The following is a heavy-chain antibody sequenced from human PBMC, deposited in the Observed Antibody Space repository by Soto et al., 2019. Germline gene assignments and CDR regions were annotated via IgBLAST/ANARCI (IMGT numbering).Heavy chain of an antibody. D-gene: IGHD6-19*01. V-gene: IGHV1-3*01. J-gene: IGHJ4*02. Sequence: RASVKVSCKASGYTFTNSAMHWVRQAPGQRLEWMGWISGGNGNTKYSPKLQDRVTITRDTSASTAYMELSSLRSEDTALYYCARDGVAAGNINFDYWGQGTLVTVSS. CDR1: GYTFTNSA. CDR3: ARDGVAAGNINFDY. CDR2: ISGGNGNT.